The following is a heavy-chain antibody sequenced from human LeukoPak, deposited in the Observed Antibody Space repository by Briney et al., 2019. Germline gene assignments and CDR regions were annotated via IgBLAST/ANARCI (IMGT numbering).Heavy chain of an antibody. CDR1: GFTFGDYA. J-gene: IGHJ4*02. V-gene: IGHV3-49*04. Sequence: PGGSLRLSCTASGFTFGDYAMSWVRQAPGKGLEWVGFIRSKAYGGTTEYAASVKGRFTISRDDSKSIAYLQMNSLKTEDTAVYYCTRERLWIQLYSHFDYWGQGTLVTVSS. D-gene: IGHD5-18*01. CDR2: IRSKAYGGTT. CDR3: TRERLWIQLYSHFDY.